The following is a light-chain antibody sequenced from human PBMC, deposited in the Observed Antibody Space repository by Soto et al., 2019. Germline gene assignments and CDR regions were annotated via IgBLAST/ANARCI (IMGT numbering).Light chain of an antibody. V-gene: IGKV3-15*01. CDR1: QSVSSN. CDR3: EHYNNWPRT. Sequence: EVVMTQSPVTLSVSPGERATLSCRASQSVSSNFAWYQQKPGQDPLLLIYGASTRASGITARFSGSGPRTEFTLTISTLLSEDVAVYDCEHYNNWPRTFGQGTKMEIK. J-gene: IGKJ2*01. CDR2: GAS.